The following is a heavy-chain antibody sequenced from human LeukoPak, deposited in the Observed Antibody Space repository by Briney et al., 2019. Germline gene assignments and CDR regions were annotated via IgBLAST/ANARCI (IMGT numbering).Heavy chain of an antibody. D-gene: IGHD3-22*01. CDR2: IYHSGST. CDR1: GYSISSGYY. V-gene: IGHV4-38-2*02. Sequence: SETLSLTCTVSGYSISSGYYWGWIRPPPGKGLEWIGIIYHSGSTYYKPSLKSRVTISVDTAKNQFSLKLSSVTAADTAVYYCARAATAYYYDSSGYYLNDYWGQGTLVTVSS. J-gene: IGHJ4*02. CDR3: ARAATAYYYDSSGYYLNDY.